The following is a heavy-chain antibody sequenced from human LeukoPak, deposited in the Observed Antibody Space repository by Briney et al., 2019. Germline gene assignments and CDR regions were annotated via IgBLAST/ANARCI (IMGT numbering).Heavy chain of an antibody. J-gene: IGHJ2*01. D-gene: IGHD1-26*01. CDR2: LSHGGST. CDR1: GGSFSGYY. CDR3: ARAVGAVYWYFDP. V-gene: IGHV4-59*01. Sequence: SETLSLTCAVYGGSFSGYYWTWIRQSPGRGLEWIGSLSHGGSTNYNPSLKSRVTISVDTSKNQLSLRLSSVTAADTARYYCARAVGAVYWYFDPWGRGTLVTVSS.